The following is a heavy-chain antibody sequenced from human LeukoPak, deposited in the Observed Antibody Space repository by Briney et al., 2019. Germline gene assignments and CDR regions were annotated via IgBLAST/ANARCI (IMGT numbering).Heavy chain of an antibody. CDR2: ISGGGGYT. D-gene: IGHD4-17*01. CDR1: GFTFSSYA. CDR3: ATSGDLRYYFDY. V-gene: IGHV3-23*01. J-gene: IGHJ4*02. Sequence: GGSLRLSCAASGFTFSSYAMSWVRQTPGKGLEWVSAISGGGGYTYYADSVKGRFTISRDNSKNTLYLQMNSLRAEDTAVYYCATSGDLRYYFDYWGQGTLVTVSS.